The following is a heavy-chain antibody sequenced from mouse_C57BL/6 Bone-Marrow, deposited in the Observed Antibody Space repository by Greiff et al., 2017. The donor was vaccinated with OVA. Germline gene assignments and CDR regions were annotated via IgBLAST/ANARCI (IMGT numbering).Heavy chain of an antibody. Sequence: VKLMESGPGLVKPSPSLFLTCSITGFPITSGYYWIWIRQSPGKPLEWMGYITHSGETFYNPSLQSPISITRETSKNQFFLQLNSVTTEDTAMYYCAGDRGGPYAMDYWGQGTSGTVSS. CDR3: AGDRGGPYAMDY. V-gene: IGHV12-3*01. CDR2: ITHSGET. CDR1: GFPITSGYY. J-gene: IGHJ4*01.